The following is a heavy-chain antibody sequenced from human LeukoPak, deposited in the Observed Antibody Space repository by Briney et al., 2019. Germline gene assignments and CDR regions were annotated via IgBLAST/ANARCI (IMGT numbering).Heavy chain of an antibody. CDR2: IYSGGTT. CDR1: GFTVSSNY. CDR3: GRYDSSGDYFDY. D-gene: IGHD3-22*01. V-gene: IGHV3-53*01. Sequence: GGSLRLSCAASGFTVSSNYMSWVRQAPGKGLESVSVIYSGGTTYYADSVKGRFTISRDNSKNTLYLQMNSLRAEDTAVYYCGRYDSSGDYFDYWGQGTLVTVSS. J-gene: IGHJ4*02.